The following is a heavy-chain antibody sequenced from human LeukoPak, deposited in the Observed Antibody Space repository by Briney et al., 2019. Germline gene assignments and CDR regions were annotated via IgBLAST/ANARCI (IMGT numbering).Heavy chain of an antibody. CDR3: IRETHVGLHLEY. D-gene: IGHD3-10*02. Sequence: GGSLTLSCAASGFTFTTYWMHWLRQVPGKGLMWVARINTDGRVTTYADSVKGRFTVSRDNAENTLYLQMSNLRPEGTAVYYCIRETHVGLHLEYWGQGTLATVTS. CDR1: GFTFTTYW. V-gene: IGHV3-74*01. CDR2: INTDGRVT. J-gene: IGHJ4*02.